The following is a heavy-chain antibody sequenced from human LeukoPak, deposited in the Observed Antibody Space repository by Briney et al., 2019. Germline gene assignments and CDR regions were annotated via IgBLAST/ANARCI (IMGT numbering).Heavy chain of an antibody. Sequence: GGSLRLSCAASGFTFSSYWMSWVRQTPGNGLEWVANVKQDRSERYFVDSVKGRFTISRDNAKSSLFLQMNSLRAEDTAVYYCARGLGAPDYWGQGTLVTVSS. CDR2: VKQDRSER. J-gene: IGHJ4*02. CDR1: GFTFSSYW. CDR3: ARGLGAPDY. D-gene: IGHD1-26*01. V-gene: IGHV3-7*01.